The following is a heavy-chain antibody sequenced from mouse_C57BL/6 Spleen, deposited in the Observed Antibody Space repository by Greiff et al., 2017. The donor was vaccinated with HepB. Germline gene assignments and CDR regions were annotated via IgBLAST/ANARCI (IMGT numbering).Heavy chain of an antibody. V-gene: IGHV1-52*01. D-gene: IGHD2-2*01. J-gene: IGHJ4*01. Sequence: QVQLQQSGAELVRPGSSVKLSCKASGYTFTSYWMHWVKQRPIQGLEWIGNIDPFDSETHYNQKFKDKATLTVDKSSSTAYMQLSSLTSEDSAVYYCARNYGYDEENYAMDYWGQGTSVTVSS. CDR2: IDPFDSET. CDR1: GYTFTSYW. CDR3: ARNYGYDEENYAMDY.